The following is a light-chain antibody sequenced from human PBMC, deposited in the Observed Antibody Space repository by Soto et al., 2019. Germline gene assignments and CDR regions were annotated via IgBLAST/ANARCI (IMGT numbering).Light chain of an antibody. CDR3: QQYGSSPLT. V-gene: IGKV3-20*01. CDR1: HSFSSSY. CDR2: GTS. Sequence: EIVLTQSPGSLSLSPGERATLSCRSSHSFSSSYLAWYQQKPGQAPRLLIYGTSSRATGIPDRFSVSESGRDVTLTISRLEPEDFAVYYCQQYGSSPLTFGGGTEVEIK. J-gene: IGKJ4*01.